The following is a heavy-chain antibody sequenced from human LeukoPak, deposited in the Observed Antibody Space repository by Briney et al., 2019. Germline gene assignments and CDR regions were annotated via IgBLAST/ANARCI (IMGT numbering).Heavy chain of an antibody. CDR1: GVSISSSNYY. CDR2: IYYSGTT. V-gene: IGHV4-39*07. J-gene: IGHJ4*02. Sequence: SETLSLTCTVSGVSISSSNYYWGWIRQPPGKGLEWIGTIYYSGTTYYSPSLRSRVTISVDTSKNQFSLKLSSVTAADTAVYYCARLRGNYFPDYWGQGTLVTVSS. CDR3: ARLRGNYFPDY. D-gene: IGHD4-11*01.